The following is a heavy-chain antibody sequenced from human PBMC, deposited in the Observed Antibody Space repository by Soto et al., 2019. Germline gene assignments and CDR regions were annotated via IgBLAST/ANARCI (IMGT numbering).Heavy chain of an antibody. CDR3: AGSNGTYRDYYDYQGMDV. D-gene: IGHD1-26*01. CDR2: IIPALPIA. J-gene: IGHJ6*02. Sequence: QVQLVQSGAEVMKPGSSVKVSCKASGGTFSTHSISWVRQAPGEGLEWMGRIIPALPIANHAPKFQGRATISADKSTNTVYMQLSGLRSDDTAISYCAGSNGTYRDYYDYQGMDVWGQGTTVTVS. V-gene: IGHV1-69*02. CDR1: GGTFSTHS.